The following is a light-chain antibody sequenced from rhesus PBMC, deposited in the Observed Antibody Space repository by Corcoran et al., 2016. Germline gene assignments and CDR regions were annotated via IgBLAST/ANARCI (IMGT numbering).Light chain of an antibody. CDR2: GGL. Sequence: DIVMTQTPLSLPITPGEPASISCRSSQSLLHRNGNTYLHWYLQKPGQSRQLLIYGGLHRASGVPDRFSGSGSGNGFTLKISNVEEEDAGVYYCVLAIIIPWTFGQGTKVEIK. CDR3: VLAIIIPWT. V-gene: IGKV2-72*01. CDR1: QSLLHRNGNTY. J-gene: IGKJ1*01.